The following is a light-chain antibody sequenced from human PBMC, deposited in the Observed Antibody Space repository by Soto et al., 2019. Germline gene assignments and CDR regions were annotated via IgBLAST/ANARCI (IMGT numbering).Light chain of an antibody. Sequence: EIVLTQAPGTLSLSPGERATLSCRASQSVSISYLAWYQQKPGQAPRLLIYGASSRATGIPDRFSGSGSGTDFTLTISRLEPEDFAGYYWQQYCSSPPWTFGQGPKVEIK. CDR2: GAS. CDR1: QSVSISY. J-gene: IGKJ1*01. CDR3: QQYCSSPPWT. V-gene: IGKV3-20*01.